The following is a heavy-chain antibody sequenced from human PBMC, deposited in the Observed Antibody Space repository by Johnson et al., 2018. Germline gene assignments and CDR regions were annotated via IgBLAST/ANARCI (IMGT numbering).Heavy chain of an antibody. CDR2: ISWNAGRS. CDR1: GITIGRHA. D-gene: IGHD4/OR15-4a*01. V-gene: IGHV3-20*04. CDR3: ARDGADAFRI. J-gene: IGHJ3*02. Sequence: VQLVESGGGVVRPGGSLRLSCVASGITIGRHAMSWIRQPPGKGLEWVSGISWNAGRSGYAGSVRGRFTISRDNVKNSLYIELSSLRVEDTALYYCARDGADAFRIWGQGTMGTVSS.